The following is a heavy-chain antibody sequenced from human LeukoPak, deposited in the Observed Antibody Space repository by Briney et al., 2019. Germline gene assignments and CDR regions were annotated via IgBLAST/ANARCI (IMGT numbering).Heavy chain of an antibody. CDR3: ARELYGRFEY. J-gene: IGHJ4*02. CDR2: INPYNGNT. Sequence: ASVKVSCKASGYTFTTYGISWVRQAPGQGLECMGWINPYNGNTDYAQKLQGRVTMTTDTSTSTAYMELRSLRSDDTAVYYCARELYGRFEYWGQGTLVTVSS. V-gene: IGHV1-18*01. CDR1: GYTFTTYG. D-gene: IGHD2-8*01.